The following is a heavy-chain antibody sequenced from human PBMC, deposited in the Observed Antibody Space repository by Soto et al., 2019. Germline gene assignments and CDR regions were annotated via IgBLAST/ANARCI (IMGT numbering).Heavy chain of an antibody. CDR2: IYYSGST. D-gene: IGHD5-18*01. J-gene: IGHJ6*02. V-gene: IGHV4-59*01. CDR3: ARDSGEDVDTAVEGGYYYNGMNV. Sequence: SETLSLTCTVSGGSISSYYWSWVRQPPGKGLEWIGYIYYSGSTNYNPSLKSRVTISVDTSKNQFSLKLSSVTAADTAVYYCARDSGEDVDTAVEGGYYYNGMNVWGQGTTVTVSS. CDR1: GGSISSYY.